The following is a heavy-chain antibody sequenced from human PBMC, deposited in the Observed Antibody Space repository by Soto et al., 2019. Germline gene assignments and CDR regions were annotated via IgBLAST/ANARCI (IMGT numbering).Heavy chain of an antibody. CDR2: ISSSSSTI. CDR1: GFTFSSYS. J-gene: IGHJ4*02. D-gene: IGHD6-13*01. Sequence: EVQLVESGGGLVQPGGSLRLSCAASGFTFSSYSMNWVRQAPGKGLEWVSYISSSSSTIYYADSVKGRFTISRDNAKNSLFLQMNSLRAEDTAVYYCARDRRSSSWYEHPYYFDCWGQGTLVTVSS. V-gene: IGHV3-48*01. CDR3: ARDRRSSSWYEHPYYFDC.